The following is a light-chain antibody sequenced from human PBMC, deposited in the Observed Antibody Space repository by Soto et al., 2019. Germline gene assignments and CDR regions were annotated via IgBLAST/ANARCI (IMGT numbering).Light chain of an antibody. CDR3: HQYKTYPWT. V-gene: IGKV1-5*01. CDR2: DAS. Sequence: DIQMTQSPSTLSASVGDTVTITCRDSQTISNWLAWYQQRPGKAPILLIYDASNLQSGVPSRFSGSGSWTEFTLAISSLQPDDFATYYCHQYKTYPWTFGQGTKVEIK. CDR1: QTISNW. J-gene: IGKJ1*01.